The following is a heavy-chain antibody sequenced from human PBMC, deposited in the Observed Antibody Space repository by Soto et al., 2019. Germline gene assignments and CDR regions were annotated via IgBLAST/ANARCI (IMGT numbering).Heavy chain of an antibody. CDR1: GGSISSGGYY. CDR3: ARVYYDSSGPYYFDY. V-gene: IGHV4-31*03. CDR2: IYYSGST. Sequence: QVQLQESGPGLVKPSQTLSLTCTVSGGSISSGGYYWSWIRQHPGKGLEWIGYIYYSGSTYYNPSLKSRVTISVDTSKTRLSLKLSYVTAADTAVYYCARVYYDSSGPYYFDYWGQGTLVTVSS. J-gene: IGHJ4*02. D-gene: IGHD3-22*01.